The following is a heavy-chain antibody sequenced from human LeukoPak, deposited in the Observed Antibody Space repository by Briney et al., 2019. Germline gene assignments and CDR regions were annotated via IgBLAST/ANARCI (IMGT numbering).Heavy chain of an antibody. CDR1: GFTFSSYS. J-gene: IGHJ5*02. D-gene: IGHD6-6*01. CDR3: ARERVQSIATRPGWFDP. V-gene: IGHV3-21*01. Sequence: GGSLRLSCEASGFTFSSYSMNWVRQAPGKGLEWVSSISSSSDYIYYADSMRGRFAISRDNAKNSLYLQMNSLRADDTAVYYCARERVQSIATRPGWFDPGGRGTLFTVSS. CDR2: ISSSSDYI.